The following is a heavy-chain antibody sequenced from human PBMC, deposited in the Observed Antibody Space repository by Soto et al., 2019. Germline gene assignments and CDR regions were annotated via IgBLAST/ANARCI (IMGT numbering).Heavy chain of an antibody. J-gene: IGHJ4*02. D-gene: IGHD6-13*01. V-gene: IGHV4-59*06. CDR1: GGSISSYF. Sequence: PSETLSLTCTVSGGSISSYFWSWIRQHPGKGLEWIGDVYYSGGTYYNPSLKSRVTISVDTSKNQFSLKLSSVTAADTAVYYCARGGIGYSFDYWGQGTLVTVSS. CDR2: VYYSGGT. CDR3: ARGGIGYSFDY.